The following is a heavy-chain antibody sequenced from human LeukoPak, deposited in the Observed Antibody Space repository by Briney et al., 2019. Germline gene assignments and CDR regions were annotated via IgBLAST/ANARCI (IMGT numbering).Heavy chain of an antibody. V-gene: IGHV3-30*02. J-gene: IGHJ4*02. CDR3: ARLNYYGSGSYPDY. D-gene: IGHD3-10*01. Sequence: GGSLRLSCATSGFTFSSYGMHWVRQAPGKGLEWVAFIRYDGSNKYYADSVKGRFTISRDNSKNTLFLQMNSLRAEDTAVYYCARLNYYGSGSYPDYWGQGTLVTVSS. CDR1: GFTFSSYG. CDR2: IRYDGSNK.